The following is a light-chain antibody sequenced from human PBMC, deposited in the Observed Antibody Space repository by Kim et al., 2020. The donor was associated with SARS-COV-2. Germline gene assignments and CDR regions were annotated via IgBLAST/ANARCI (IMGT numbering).Light chain of an antibody. J-gene: IGLJ2*01. CDR1: KLGDKY. Sequence: SYELTQPPSVSVSPGQTAYITCYGNKLGDKYVCWYQQKPGLSPVLVIYQDNKRPSGLPERFSGSNSGNTATLTISGTQAMVEADYYCQAWDSSTVVFGGG. CDR3: QAWDSSTVV. V-gene: IGLV3-1*01. CDR2: QDN.